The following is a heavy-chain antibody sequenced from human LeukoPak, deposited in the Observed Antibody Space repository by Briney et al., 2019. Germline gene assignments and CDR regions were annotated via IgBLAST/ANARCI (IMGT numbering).Heavy chain of an antibody. Sequence: SETLSLTCNVSGDSTSSYHWSWIRQPPGGGLEWIGYIYYSGSTNYNPSLKSRVTISVDTSKNQFSLKLSSVTAADTAVYYCARHTSMAHFDYWGQGTLVTVSS. CDR3: ARHTSMAHFDY. CDR2: IYYSGST. CDR1: GDSTSSYH. J-gene: IGHJ4*02. D-gene: IGHD1-1*01. V-gene: IGHV4-59*08.